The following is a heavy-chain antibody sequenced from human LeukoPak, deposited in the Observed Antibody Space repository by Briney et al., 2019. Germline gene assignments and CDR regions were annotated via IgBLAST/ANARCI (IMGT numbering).Heavy chain of an antibody. J-gene: IGHJ4*02. V-gene: IGHV3-30*18. CDR2: ISYDGSNK. CDR1: GISVSNDY. Sequence: GGSLRLSCAASGISVSNDYMSWVRQAPGKGLEWVAVISYDGSNKYYADSVKGRFTISRDNSKNTLYLQMNSLRAEDTAVYYCAKVSIPMIVVEPGDYWGQGTLVTVSS. CDR3: AKVSIPMIVVEPGDY. D-gene: IGHD3-22*01.